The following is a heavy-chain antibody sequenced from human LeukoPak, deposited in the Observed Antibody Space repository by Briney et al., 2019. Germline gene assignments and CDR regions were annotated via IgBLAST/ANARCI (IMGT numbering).Heavy chain of an antibody. CDR1: GGSLSSGSYY. CDR3: ARDRNIAASYYYYYYYMDV. D-gene: IGHD6-6*01. Sequence: SETLSLTCTVSGGSLSSGSYYWSWIRQPAGKGLEWMGRIYTSGSTNYNPSLKSRVTISVDTSKNQFSLKLSSVTAADTAVYYCARDRNIAASYYYYYYYMDVWGKGTTVTVSS. CDR2: IYTSGST. V-gene: IGHV4-61*02. J-gene: IGHJ6*03.